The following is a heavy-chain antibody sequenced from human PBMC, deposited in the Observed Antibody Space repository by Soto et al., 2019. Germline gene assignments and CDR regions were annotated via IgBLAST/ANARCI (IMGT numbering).Heavy chain of an antibody. Sequence: EVQLVESGGGLVQPGGSLRLSCAASGITFWKYWMSWVRQAPGKGLEWVANIRPDGSEEHYVDSVKGRFTISRDIAENPIYLQMNSLRAEDTSVYHCVRDGDVWGKGTTVTVSS. CDR2: IRPDGSEE. CDR1: GITFWKYW. J-gene: IGHJ6*04. V-gene: IGHV3-7*01. CDR3: VRDGDV.